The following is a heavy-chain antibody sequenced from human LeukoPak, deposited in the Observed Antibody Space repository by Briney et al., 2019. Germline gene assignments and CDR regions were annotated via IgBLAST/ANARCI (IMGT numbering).Heavy chain of an antibody. J-gene: IGHJ4*02. Sequence: SETLSLTCAVSGGSISSSNWWSWVRQPPGKGLEWTGEIYHSGSTNYNPSLKSRVTISVDTSKNHVSLRLTSVTAADTAVYYCTGGSGWSVGYWGQGTLVTVSS. CDR2: IYHSGST. V-gene: IGHV4-4*02. D-gene: IGHD6-19*01. CDR1: GGSISSSNW. CDR3: TGGSGWSVGY.